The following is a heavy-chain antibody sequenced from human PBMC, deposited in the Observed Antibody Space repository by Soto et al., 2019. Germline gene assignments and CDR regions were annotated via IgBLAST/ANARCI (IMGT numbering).Heavy chain of an antibody. Sequence: ASVKVSCKASGYTFTSYGISWVRQAPGQGLEWMGWISAYNGNTNSAQNLHDRLTMTTDTFTSTAYMELRSLRSDDTAVYYCARARYFYDTSNYYPFDYWGQGTLVTVSS. D-gene: IGHD3-22*01. CDR2: ISAYNGNT. CDR3: ARARYFYDTSNYYPFDY. J-gene: IGHJ4*02. V-gene: IGHV1-18*04. CDR1: GYTFTSYG.